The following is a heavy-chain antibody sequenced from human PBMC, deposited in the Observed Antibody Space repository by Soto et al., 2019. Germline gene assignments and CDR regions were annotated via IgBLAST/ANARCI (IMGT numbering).Heavy chain of an antibody. CDR2: INPSGGST. Sequence: ASVKVSCKASGYTFSSYYIRWVRRAPGQGLEWMGIINPSGGSTSYAQKFQGRVTMTRDTSTSTVYMELSSLRSEDTAVYYCARVAAPYYYGMDVWGQGTTVTVSS. CDR1: GYTFSSYY. D-gene: IGHD6-13*01. CDR3: ARVAAPYYYGMDV. V-gene: IGHV1-46*01. J-gene: IGHJ6*02.